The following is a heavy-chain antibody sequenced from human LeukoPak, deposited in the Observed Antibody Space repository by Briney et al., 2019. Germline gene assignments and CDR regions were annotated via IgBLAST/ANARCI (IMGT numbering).Heavy chain of an antibody. J-gene: IGHJ6*02. V-gene: IGHV4-59*01. CDR3: AGVPEQYYYGSGSYDGMDV. CDR2: IYYSGST. Sequence: SETLSLTCTVSGGSISSYYWSWIRQPPGKGLEWIGYIYYSGSTNYNPSLKSRVTISVDTSKNQFSLKLSSVTAADTAVYYCAGVPEQYYYGSGSYDGMDVWGQGTTVTVSS. D-gene: IGHD3-10*01. CDR1: GGSISSYY.